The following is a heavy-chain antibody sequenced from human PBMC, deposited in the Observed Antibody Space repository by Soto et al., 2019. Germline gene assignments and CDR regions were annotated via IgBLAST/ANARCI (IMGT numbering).Heavy chain of an antibody. D-gene: IGHD6-13*01. CDR3: GGQQLGVDNWFDP. Sequence: GGSLRLSCAASGFTFSSYAMSWVRQAPGKGLEWVSGISGSGISTYYADSVKGRFTISRDNSKNTLYLQMNSLRAEDTAVYYCGGQQLGVDNWFDPWGQGTLVTVSS. V-gene: IGHV3-23*01. CDR1: GFTFSSYA. J-gene: IGHJ5*02. CDR2: ISGSGIST.